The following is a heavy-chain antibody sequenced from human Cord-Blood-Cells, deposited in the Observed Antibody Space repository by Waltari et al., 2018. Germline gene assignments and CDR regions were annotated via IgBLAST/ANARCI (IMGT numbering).Heavy chain of an antibody. V-gene: IGHV1-18*01. CDR3: ARGAAYDFWSDYYGY. J-gene: IGHJ4*02. CDR1: GYTFTSYG. D-gene: IGHD3-3*01. CDR2: ITAYNGNT. Sequence: QQQQSGAEVKKPAAAVKVSCKASGYTFTSYGISGVRQVTGQGLELMGCITAYNGNTNYAQEVQVRVTMTTSTSTSTAYMGLRSLLSDDTVVYYCARGAAYDFWSDYYGYWRQVTLLTVSS.